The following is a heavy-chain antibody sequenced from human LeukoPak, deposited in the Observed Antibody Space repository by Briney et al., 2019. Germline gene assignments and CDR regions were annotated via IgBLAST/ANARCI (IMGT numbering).Heavy chain of an antibody. Sequence: ASVKVSCKASGYTFTGYYMHWVRLAPGQGLEWMGWISPNSGDTDIAQKFQGRVTMTRDTSINTTYMELSRLKSDDTAVYYCARDGREQWPWRYWSQGTLVTVSS. J-gene: IGHJ4*02. CDR3: ARDGREQWPWRY. D-gene: IGHD6-19*01. CDR1: GYTFTGYY. V-gene: IGHV1-2*02. CDR2: ISPNSGDT.